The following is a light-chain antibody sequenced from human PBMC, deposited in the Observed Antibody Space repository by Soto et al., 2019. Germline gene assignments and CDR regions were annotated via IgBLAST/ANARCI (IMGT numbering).Light chain of an antibody. CDR1: QSISSY. CDR2: DAS. Sequence: EIVLTQSPATLSLSPGARVTLSCRARQSISSYLAWYPQNPGQAPRLLIYDASNRATGIPARFSGSGSGTDFTLTISSLESEDFAVYYCQQRSNFITFGQGTRLEIK. V-gene: IGKV3-11*01. J-gene: IGKJ5*01. CDR3: QQRSNFIT.